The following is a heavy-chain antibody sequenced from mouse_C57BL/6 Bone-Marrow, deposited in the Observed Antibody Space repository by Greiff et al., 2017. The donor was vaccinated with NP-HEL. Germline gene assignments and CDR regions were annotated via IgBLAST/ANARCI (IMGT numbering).Heavy chain of an antibody. Sequence: EVQLQQSGPELVKPGASVKISCKASGYTFTDYYMNWVKQSHGKSLEWIGDINPNNGGTSYNQKFKGKATLTVDKSSSTAYMEPRSLTSEDSAVYYCARATYYDYDGAMDYWGQGTSVTVSS. J-gene: IGHJ4*01. D-gene: IGHD2-4*01. V-gene: IGHV1-26*01. CDR3: ARATYYDYDGAMDY. CDR1: GYTFTDYY. CDR2: INPNNGGT.